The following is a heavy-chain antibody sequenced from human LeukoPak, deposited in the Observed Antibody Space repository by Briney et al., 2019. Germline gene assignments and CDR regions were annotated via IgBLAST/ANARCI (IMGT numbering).Heavy chain of an antibody. D-gene: IGHD2-15*01. CDR3: AKAPVTTCSGAYCYPFDY. Sequence: GGSLRLSCAASGFTLSSYAMSWVRQGPGMGLEWVSAISVSGNTYHADSVKGRFTISRDSYKNTLYLQMNSLRAEDAAVYYCAKAPVTTCSGAYCYPFDYWGQGTLVTVSS. CDR1: GFTLSSYA. V-gene: IGHV3-23*01. J-gene: IGHJ4*02. CDR2: ISVSGNT.